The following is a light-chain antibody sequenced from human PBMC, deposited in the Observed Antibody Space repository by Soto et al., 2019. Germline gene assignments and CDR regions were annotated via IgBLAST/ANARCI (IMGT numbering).Light chain of an antibody. CDR2: LGS. J-gene: IGKJ5*01. CDR3: QQRSNWPPKIT. Sequence: DIVMTQSPLSLPVTPGEPASISCRSSQSLLHSNGHNYLNWYLQKPGQSPQLLIYLGSNRASGVPDRFSGSGSGTDFTLTISSLEPEDFAVYYCQQRSNWPPKITFGQGTRLEIK. V-gene: IGKV2-28*01. CDR1: QSLLHSNGHNY.